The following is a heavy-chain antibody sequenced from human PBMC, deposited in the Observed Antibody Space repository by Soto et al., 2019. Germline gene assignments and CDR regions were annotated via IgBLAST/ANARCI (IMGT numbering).Heavy chain of an antibody. D-gene: IGHD6-13*01. CDR2: IYYSGST. J-gene: IGHJ4*02. CDR3: ARRRSYYRGSWYYVDY. CDR1: GGSISSSSYY. V-gene: IGHV4-39*01. Sequence: SETLSLTCTVSGGSISSSSYYWGWIRQPPGKGLEWIGSIYYSGSTYYNPSLKSRVTISVDTSKNQFSLKLSSVTAADTAVYYWARRRSYYRGSWYYVDYWGQGTLGTVSS.